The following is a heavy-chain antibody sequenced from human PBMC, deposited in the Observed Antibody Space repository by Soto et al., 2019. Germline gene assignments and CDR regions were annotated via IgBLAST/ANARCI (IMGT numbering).Heavy chain of an antibody. D-gene: IGHD5-18*01. V-gene: IGHV5-51*01. CDR2: IYPGDSET. CDR1: GYSFTIYW. J-gene: IGHJ4*02. CDR3: PRGDTAMAPYYIDY. Sequence: PAETLTISCKGSGYSFTIYWIAWVRQMPGKGLEWMGIIYPGDSETRYSPSFQGQVTISADKSINTAYLQWSSLRASDTAMYYCPRGDTAMAPYYIDYWGQGTLVTVSS.